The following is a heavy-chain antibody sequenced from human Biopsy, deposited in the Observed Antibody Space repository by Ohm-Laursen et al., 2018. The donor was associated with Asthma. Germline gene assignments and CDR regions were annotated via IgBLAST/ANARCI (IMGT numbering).Heavy chain of an antibody. Sequence: SLRLSCSASGFSFNSYGMHWVRQATGKGLEWVSAISGSGGSTYYADSVKGRFTISRDNSKNTLYLQMNSLRAEDTAVYYCAKGYYYDSSGFDYWGQGTLVTVSS. CDR1: GFSFNSYG. CDR3: AKGYYYDSSGFDY. V-gene: IGHV3-23*01. D-gene: IGHD3-22*01. J-gene: IGHJ4*02. CDR2: ISGSGGST.